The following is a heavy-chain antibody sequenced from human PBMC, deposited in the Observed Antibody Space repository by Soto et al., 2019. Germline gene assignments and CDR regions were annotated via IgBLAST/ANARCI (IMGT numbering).Heavy chain of an antibody. Sequence: ASETLSLTCTVSGGSISGSSYYWGWIRQPPGKGLEWIGNIYLSGTTYYNPSLKSRVTISYDTSKNQFSLNLRSVTAADTAVYYCARPLRCSSAPSNWFDPWGQGTLVTVSS. CDR3: ARPLRCSSAPSNWFDP. V-gene: IGHV4-39*01. D-gene: IGHD6-13*01. CDR1: GGSISGSSYY. CDR2: IYLSGTT. J-gene: IGHJ5*02.